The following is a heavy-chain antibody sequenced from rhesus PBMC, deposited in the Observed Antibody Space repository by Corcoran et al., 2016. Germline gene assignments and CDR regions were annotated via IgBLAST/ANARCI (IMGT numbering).Heavy chain of an antibody. V-gene: IGHV1-151*01. J-gene: IGHJ4*01. CDR1: GSPFNLYA. CDR3: ARGEYDPRGFDF. CDR2: INPLVGIT. D-gene: IGHD3-40*01. Sequence: QVQLVQSGADAKKPGALVKLSCKASGSPFNLYATRLVCRALGQGVRWMGGINPLVGITNFAQSFQGRVTITADTSTSTAYMELSSLRSEDTAVYYCARGEYDPRGFDFWGQGVLVTVSS.